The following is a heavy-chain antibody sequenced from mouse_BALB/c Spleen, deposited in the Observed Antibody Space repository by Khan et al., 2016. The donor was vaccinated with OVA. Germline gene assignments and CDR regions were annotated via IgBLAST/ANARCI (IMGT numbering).Heavy chain of an antibody. CDR3: AREGAYYGSDDWFAY. CDR1: GYTFTTYT. CDR2: IIPCNDYT. V-gene: IGHV1-4*01. D-gene: IGHD2-14*01. Sequence: VQLQESGAELVRPGASVKMSCKASGYTFTTYTIHWVKQRPGQGLEWIGYIIPCNDYTNYNQKFKDRATLTADKSSSTAYMQLSSLTSEDSAVYYCAREGAYYGSDDWFAYWGQGTLVTVSA. J-gene: IGHJ3*01.